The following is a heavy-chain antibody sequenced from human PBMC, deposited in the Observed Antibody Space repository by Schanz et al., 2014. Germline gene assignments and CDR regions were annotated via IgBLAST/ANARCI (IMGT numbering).Heavy chain of an antibody. CDR2: ISSSGSAM. V-gene: IGHV3-11*01. CDR1: GYKFSDNY. Sequence: QVQLVESGGGLVKPGGSLRLSCAASGYKFSDNYMSWFRQAPGKGLEWVSYISSSGSAMFYADSVKGRFTISRDNAKNSLYLQMKSLRVEDTAVYYCARNYEWFESWGQGTLVTVSS. CDR3: ARNYEWFES. D-gene: IGHD3-16*01. J-gene: IGHJ5*01.